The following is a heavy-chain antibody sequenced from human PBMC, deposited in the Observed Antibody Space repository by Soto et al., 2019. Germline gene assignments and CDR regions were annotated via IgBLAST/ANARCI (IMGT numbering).Heavy chain of an antibody. D-gene: IGHD2-2*01. CDR1: GYTFTNFG. J-gene: IGHJ4*02. V-gene: IGHV1-18*01. CDR2: ISAYNGNT. Sequence: ASVKVSCKASGYTFTNFGISWVRQAPGQGLEWMGWISAYNGNTDYAQKFQGRITMTTDISTSTAYMELRSLRSDDTAVYYCARVGAYCTGTSCFDYWGQGTLVTVSS. CDR3: ARVGAYCTGTSCFDY.